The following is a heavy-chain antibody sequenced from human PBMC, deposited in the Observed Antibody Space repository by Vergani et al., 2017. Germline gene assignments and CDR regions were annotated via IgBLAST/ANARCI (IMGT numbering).Heavy chain of an antibody. V-gene: IGHV4-61*02. J-gene: IGHJ6*02. CDR2: FYTGGGT. CDR1: GGSISSGSYY. Sequence: QVQLQESGPGLVRPSQTLSLTCTVSGGSISSGSYYWSWFRQPAGKGLEWIGRFYTGGGTSYNPSLKSRVTISVDTSKNQFSLQLSSVTAADTAVYYCAGDPRYSTTWPFRRLYMDVWGQGTTVTVSS. CDR3: AGDPRYSTTWPFRRLYMDV. D-gene: IGHD6-13*01.